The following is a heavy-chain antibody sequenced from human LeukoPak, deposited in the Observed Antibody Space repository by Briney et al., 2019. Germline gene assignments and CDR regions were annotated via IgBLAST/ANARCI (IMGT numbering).Heavy chain of an antibody. CDR1: GGTFSSYA. J-gene: IGHJ4*02. D-gene: IGHD1-1*01. CDR3: ASIWNPQAPPL. V-gene: IGHV1-69*05. CDR2: IIPIFGTA. Sequence: PSVKVSCKASGGTFSSYAISWVRQAPGQGLEWMGGIIPIFGTANYAQKFQGRVTITTDESTSTAYMELSSLRSEDTAVYYCASIWNPQAPPLWGQGTLVTVSS.